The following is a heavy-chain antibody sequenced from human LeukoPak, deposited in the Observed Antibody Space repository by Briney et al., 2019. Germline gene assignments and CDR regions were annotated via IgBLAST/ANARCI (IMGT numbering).Heavy chain of an antibody. CDR2: INPNSGGT. V-gene: IGHV1-2*02. CDR3: ASIDYYGSGSKVAALDY. Sequence: GASVKVSCKASGYTFTGYYMHWVRQAPGQGLEWMGWINPNSGGTNYAQKFQGRVTMTRDTSISTAYMELSRLRSDDTAVYYCASIDYYGSGSKVAALDYWGQGTLVTVSS. D-gene: IGHD3-10*01. CDR1: GYTFTGYY. J-gene: IGHJ4*02.